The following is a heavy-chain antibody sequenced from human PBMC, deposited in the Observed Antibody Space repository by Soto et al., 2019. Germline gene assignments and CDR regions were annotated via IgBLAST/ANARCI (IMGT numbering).Heavy chain of an antibody. CDR1: GFIFSSDS. D-gene: IGHD2-21*01. Sequence: QVQLVESGGSVVQPGRSLRLSCAASGFIFSSDSMHWVRQAPGKGLEWVAIISNDGSNKYYVDSVKGRFTISRDNSNNTLSLQINSLRAEDTAVYYCAIDQFLDAFDIWGQGTMVTVSS. CDR2: ISNDGSNK. CDR3: AIDQFLDAFDI. J-gene: IGHJ3*02. V-gene: IGHV3-30-3*01.